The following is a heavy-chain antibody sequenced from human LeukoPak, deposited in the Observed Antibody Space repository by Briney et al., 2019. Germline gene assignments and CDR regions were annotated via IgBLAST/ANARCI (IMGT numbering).Heavy chain of an antibody. J-gene: IGHJ4*02. V-gene: IGHV3-74*01. CDR3: MVTTGFY. CDR1: GFTFSSYW. CDR2: INPDGNST. D-gene: IGHD2-21*02. Sequence: GGSLRLSCAASGFTFSSYWMHWVRQVPGKGLVWVSRINPDGNSTDYADSVKGRFTISRDNAKNTLYLQMSSLRVEDTALYYCMVTTGFYWGQGTLVTVSS.